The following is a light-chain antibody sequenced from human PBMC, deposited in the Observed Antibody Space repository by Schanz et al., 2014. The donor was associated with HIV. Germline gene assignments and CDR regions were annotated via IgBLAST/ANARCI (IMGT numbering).Light chain of an antibody. CDR2: AAS. CDR3: QQSYTAPYT. CDR1: QTISIY. Sequence: EIQMTQSPSSLFASVGDRVSITCRASQTISIYLNWYQQKPGKAPKLLIFAASNLQSGVPSRFSGSGSGTDFTLTITSLQPGDFATYYCQQSYTAPYTFGQGTKLEIK. J-gene: IGKJ2*01. V-gene: IGKV1-39*01.